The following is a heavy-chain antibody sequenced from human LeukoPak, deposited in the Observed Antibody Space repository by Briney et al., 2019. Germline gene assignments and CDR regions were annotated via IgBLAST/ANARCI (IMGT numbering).Heavy chain of an antibody. CDR2: ISGSGSGT. V-gene: IGHV3-23*01. CDR3: AKGITSCLI. CDR1: GFTFSSFT. Sequence: GGSLRLSCAASGFTFSSFTMSWVRQAPGKGLEWVSAISGSGSGTYYADSVKGRFTLSRDNSKNTLFLQMNSLRAEDTAVYYCAKGITSCLIWGQGAMVTVSS. D-gene: IGHD2-2*01. J-gene: IGHJ3*02.